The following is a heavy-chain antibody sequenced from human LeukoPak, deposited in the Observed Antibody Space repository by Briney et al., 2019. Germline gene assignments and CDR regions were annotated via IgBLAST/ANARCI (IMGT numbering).Heavy chain of an antibody. CDR3: ARHGRIAAAGDFDY. V-gene: IGHV4-59*08. Sequence: SETLSLTCTVSGGSISSYYWSWIRQPPGKGLEWIGYIYYSGSTNYNPSLKSRVTISVDTSKNQFSLKLSSVTAADTAVYYCARHGRIAAAGDFDYWGQGTPVTVSS. CDR1: GGSISSYY. J-gene: IGHJ4*02. D-gene: IGHD6-13*01. CDR2: IYYSGST.